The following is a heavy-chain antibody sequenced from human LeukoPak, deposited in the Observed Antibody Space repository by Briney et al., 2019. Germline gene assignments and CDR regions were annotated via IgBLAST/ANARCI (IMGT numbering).Heavy chain of an antibody. J-gene: IGHJ4*02. CDR1: GYTFTDYY. V-gene: IGHV1-46*01. Sequence: ASVKVSCQASGYTFTDYYIHWVRQAPGQGLEWMGIINPDVGSTTYAQKFQGRVTMTRDTSTTTVYMELSSPRSEDTAVYYCARGGDYYDSSGYHYAAAHWGQGTLVTVSS. D-gene: IGHD3-22*01. CDR2: INPDVGST. CDR3: ARGGDYYDSSGYHYAAAH.